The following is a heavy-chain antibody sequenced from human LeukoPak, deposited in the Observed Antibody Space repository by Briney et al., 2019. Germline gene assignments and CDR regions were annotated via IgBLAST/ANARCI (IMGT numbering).Heavy chain of an antibody. V-gene: IGHV4-59*08. D-gene: IGHD1-26*01. CDR1: GGSISCYY. CDR2: IYYSGST. Sequence: PSETLSLTCTVSGGSISCYYCSWIRQPPGKGLEWIGYIYYSGSTNYNPSLKSRVTISVNTSKNQFSLKLSSVTAADTAVYYCARHETFGSYRRRGWFDPWGQGTLVTVSS. CDR3: ARHETFGSYRRRGWFDP. J-gene: IGHJ5*02.